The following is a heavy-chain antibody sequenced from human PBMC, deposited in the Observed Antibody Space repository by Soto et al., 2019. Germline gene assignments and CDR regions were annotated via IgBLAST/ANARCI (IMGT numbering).Heavy chain of an antibody. D-gene: IGHD3-22*01. CDR2: IYPGDSDT. J-gene: IGHJ4*02. V-gene: IGHV5-51*01. CDR1: GYSFTSYW. Sequence: PGESLKISCKGSGYSFTSYWIGWVRQMPGKGLEWMGIIYPGDSDTRYSPSFQGQVTISADKSISTAYLQWSSLKASDTAMYYCARHTTYYYDSSGYSHFDYWGQGTLVTVSS. CDR3: ARHTTYYYDSSGYSHFDY.